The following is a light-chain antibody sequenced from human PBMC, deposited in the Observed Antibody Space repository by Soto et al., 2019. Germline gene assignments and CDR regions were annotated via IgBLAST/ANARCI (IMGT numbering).Light chain of an antibody. CDR2: GNS. V-gene: IGLV1-40*01. CDR3: QSYDSSLSGFYV. Sequence: QPVLTQPPSVSGAPGQRVTISCTGSSSNIGAGYDVHWYQQLPGTAPKLLIYGNSNRPSGVPDRFSGSKSGTSASLAITGLQAEDEADYYCQSYDSSLSGFYVFGTVTKVPVL. J-gene: IGLJ1*01. CDR1: SSNIGAGYD.